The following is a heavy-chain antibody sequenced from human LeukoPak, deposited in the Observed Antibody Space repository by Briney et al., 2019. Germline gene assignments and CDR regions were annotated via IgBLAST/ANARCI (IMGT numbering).Heavy chain of an antibody. D-gene: IGHD6-13*01. V-gene: IGHV1-8*03. J-gene: IGHJ4*02. CDR3: ARGVRQSRQLVLGY. CDR1: GYTFTNYG. Sequence: GASVKVSCKASGYTFTNYGISWVRQAPGQGLEWMGWISGDNGNTGYAQKFQGRVTITRNTSISTAYMELSSLRSEDTAVYYCARGVRQSRQLVLGYWGQGTLVTVSS. CDR2: ISGDNGNT.